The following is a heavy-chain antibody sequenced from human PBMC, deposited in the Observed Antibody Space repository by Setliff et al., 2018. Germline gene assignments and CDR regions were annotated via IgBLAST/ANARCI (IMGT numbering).Heavy chain of an antibody. D-gene: IGHD5-18*01. CDR2: ISYDGINK. Sequence: GGSLRLSCAASGFSFSNYAMHWVRQAPGKGLEWVAVISYDGINKYYADSVRGRFTISRDNSKNTLYLQMNSLRPEDTAVYYCAKRFPDGYSHGRYFDYWGQGTLVTVSS. CDR1: GFSFSNYA. CDR3: AKRFPDGYSHGRYFDY. V-gene: IGHV3-30*01. J-gene: IGHJ4*02.